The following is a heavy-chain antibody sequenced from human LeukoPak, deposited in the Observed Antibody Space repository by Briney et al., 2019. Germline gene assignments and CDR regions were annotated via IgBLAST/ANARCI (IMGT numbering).Heavy chain of an antibody. CDR2: IRSNGATA. V-gene: IGHV3-23*01. J-gene: IGHJ4*02. Sequence: GGSLRLSCAASGFIFSSYNMNWVRQAPGKGLEWVSTIRSNGATAYNADSVKGRFTISRDNSKNTVYLQMNSLRVEDTAIYYCARGQEFDDGVFDSWGQGTLVTVSS. CDR3: ARGQEFDDGVFDS. D-gene: IGHD1-1*01. CDR1: GFIFSSYN.